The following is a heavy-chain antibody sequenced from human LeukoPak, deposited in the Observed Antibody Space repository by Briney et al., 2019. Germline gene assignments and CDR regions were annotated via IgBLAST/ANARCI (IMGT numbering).Heavy chain of an antibody. CDR2: INHGGST. D-gene: IGHD3-16*01. CDR1: GYPISSVYY. J-gene: IGHJ5*02. Sequence: PSETLSLTCSVSGYPISSVYYWGWIRRPPGKGLEWIGSINHGGSTDYNPSLKSRVIMSIDTSKNHFSLKLTSVTAADTAVYYCARHASNEYSSAYYFDPWGQGTLVTVSS. CDR3: ARHASNEYSSAYYFDP. V-gene: IGHV4-38-2*02.